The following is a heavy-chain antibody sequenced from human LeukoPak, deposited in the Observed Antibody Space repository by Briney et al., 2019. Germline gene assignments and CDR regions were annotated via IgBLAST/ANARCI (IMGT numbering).Heavy chain of an antibody. D-gene: IGHD3-9*01. CDR2: IYPGDSDT. Sequence: GESLKISCKGSGYSFTSYWIGWVRQMPGKGLEWMGIIYPGDSDTRYSPSFQGQVTISADKSISTAYLQWSSLKASDTAMYYCARISMILTGYSDAFDIWGQGTMVTVSS. J-gene: IGHJ3*02. CDR1: GYSFTSYW. CDR3: ARISMILTGYSDAFDI. V-gene: IGHV5-51*01.